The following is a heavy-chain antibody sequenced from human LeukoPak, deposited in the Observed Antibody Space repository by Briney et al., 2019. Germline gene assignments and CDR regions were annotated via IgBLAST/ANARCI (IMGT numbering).Heavy chain of an antibody. Sequence: SVKVSCKASGGTFSSYAISWVRQAPGQGLEWMGGIIPIFGTANYAQKFQGRVTITADKSTSTAYMELRSLRSDDTAVYYCARGTDYYDSSGYDYWGQGTLVTVSS. J-gene: IGHJ4*02. CDR1: GGTFSSYA. CDR2: IIPIFGTA. D-gene: IGHD3-22*01. V-gene: IGHV1-69*06. CDR3: ARGTDYYDSSGYDY.